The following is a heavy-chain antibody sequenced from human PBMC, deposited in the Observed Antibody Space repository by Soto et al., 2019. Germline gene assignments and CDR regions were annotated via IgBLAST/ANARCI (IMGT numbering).Heavy chain of an antibody. Sequence: EVQLVESGGGLVQPGESLRLSCAASGFSFTSHWMSWVRQAPGKGQEWVATIKRDGSASYYLGSVKSRFTISRDNANDSLFLEMTSLRAEDTAVYYCARDQGREILASAFDFWGQGTKVTVSS. CDR2: IKRDGSAS. V-gene: IGHV3-7*01. CDR1: GFSFTSHW. J-gene: IGHJ3*01. CDR3: ARDQGREILASAFDF. D-gene: IGHD5-12*01.